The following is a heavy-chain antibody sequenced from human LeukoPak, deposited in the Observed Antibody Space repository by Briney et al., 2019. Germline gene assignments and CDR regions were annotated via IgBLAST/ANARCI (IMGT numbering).Heavy chain of an antibody. CDR2: ISAYNGNT. V-gene: IGHV1-18*01. D-gene: IGHD2-2*01. Sequence: ASVKVSCKASGYTFTSYGISWVRQAPGQGLEWMGWISAYNGNTNYAQKLQGRVTMTTDTSTSTAYMELRSLRSDDTAVYYCARGYCSSTSCHQPYYYYGMDVWGQGTTVTVSS. J-gene: IGHJ6*02. CDR3: ARGYCSSTSCHQPYYYYGMDV. CDR1: GYTFTSYG.